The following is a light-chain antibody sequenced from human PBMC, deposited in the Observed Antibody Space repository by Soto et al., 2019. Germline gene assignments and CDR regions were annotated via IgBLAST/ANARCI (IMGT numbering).Light chain of an antibody. Sequence: QSALTQVASVSGSPGQSITISCTGTSSDVGTFNLVSWYQQHPGKAPTLMIYEVIKRPSGVSNRFSGSKSGNTASLTISGLQAEDEADYYCCSYAGSSLYVFGTGTKLTVL. CDR2: EVI. J-gene: IGLJ1*01. CDR3: CSYAGSSLYV. CDR1: SSDVGTFNL. V-gene: IGLV2-23*02.